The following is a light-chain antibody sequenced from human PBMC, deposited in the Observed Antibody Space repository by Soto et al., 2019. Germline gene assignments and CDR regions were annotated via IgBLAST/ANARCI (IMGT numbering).Light chain of an antibody. CDR2: SSN. CDR3: AAWDDSLSGSLYV. V-gene: IGLV1-47*02. Sequence: QSVLTQPPSASGTPGQRVTISCSGSSSNIGSNYVYWYQQLPGTAPKLLIYSSNQRPSGVPDRFSGSKSGTSASLAISGLRSEDEADYYCAAWDDSLSGSLYVFGTGTKVTVL. J-gene: IGLJ1*01. CDR1: SSNIGSNY.